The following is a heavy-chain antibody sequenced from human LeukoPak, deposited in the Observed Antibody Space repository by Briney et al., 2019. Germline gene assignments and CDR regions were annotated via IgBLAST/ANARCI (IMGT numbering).Heavy chain of an antibody. Sequence: PGGSLRLSCAASGFTFDDYAMHWVRQAPGKGLEWVSGISWNSGSIGYADSVKGRFTISGDNAKNSLYLQMNSLRAEDTALYYCAKDSRPALYGGPDYWGQGTLVTVSS. J-gene: IGHJ4*02. CDR2: ISWNSGSI. CDR3: AKDSRPALYGGPDY. V-gene: IGHV3-9*01. D-gene: IGHD4-23*01. CDR1: GFTFDDYA.